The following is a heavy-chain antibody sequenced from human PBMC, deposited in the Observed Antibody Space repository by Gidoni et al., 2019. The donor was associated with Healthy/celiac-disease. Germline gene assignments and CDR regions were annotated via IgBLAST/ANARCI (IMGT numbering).Heavy chain of an antibody. CDR3: ARDGLVEMATIYVSYFDY. CDR1: GYTFTSYG. D-gene: IGHD5-12*01. Sequence: SGYTFTSYGISWVRQAPGQGLEWMGWISAYNGNTNYAQKLQGRVTMTTDTSTSTAYMELRSLRSDDTAVYYCARDGLVEMATIYVSYFDYWGQGTLVTVSS. V-gene: IGHV1-18*04. CDR2: ISAYNGNT. J-gene: IGHJ4*02.